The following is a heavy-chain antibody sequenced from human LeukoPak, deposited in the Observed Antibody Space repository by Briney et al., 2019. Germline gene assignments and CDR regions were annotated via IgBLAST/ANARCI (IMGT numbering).Heavy chain of an antibody. Sequence: GGSLRLSCAASGFTFSSYSMTWVRQAPGKGLEWVSSISSSSSYIYYADSVKGRFTISRDNAKNSLYLQMNSLRAEDTAVYYCARREYYYDSSGYHDYWGQGTLVTV. J-gene: IGHJ4*02. CDR3: ARREYYYDSSGYHDY. V-gene: IGHV3-21*01. D-gene: IGHD3-22*01. CDR1: GFTFSSYS. CDR2: ISSSSSYI.